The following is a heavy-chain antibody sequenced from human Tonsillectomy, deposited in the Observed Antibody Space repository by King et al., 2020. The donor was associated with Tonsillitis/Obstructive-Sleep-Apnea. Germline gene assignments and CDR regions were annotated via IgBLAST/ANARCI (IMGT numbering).Heavy chain of an antibody. V-gene: IGHV4-59*01. CDR2: IYYSGST. CDR3: AREGGSYGGFDY. D-gene: IGHD1-26*01. CDR1: GGSISSYY. Sequence: VQLQESGPGLVKPSETLFLTCTVSGGSISSYYWSWIRQPPGKGLEWIGYIYYSGSTNYNPSLKSRVTISVDTSKNQFSLKLSSVTAADTAVYYCAREGGSYGGFDYWGQGTLVTVSS. J-gene: IGHJ4*02.